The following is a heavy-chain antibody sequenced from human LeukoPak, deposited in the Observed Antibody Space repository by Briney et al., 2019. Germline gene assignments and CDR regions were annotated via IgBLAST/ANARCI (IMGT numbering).Heavy chain of an antibody. CDR1: GYTFTGCY. V-gene: IGHV1-2*02. J-gene: IGHJ4*02. D-gene: IGHD6-19*01. CDR2: INPNSGGT. Sequence: ASVKVSCKASGYTFTGCYIHWVRQAPGQGLEWMGWINPNSGGTNSAQKFQGRVTLTRDTSISTAYLELSSLRSDDTAVYYCARALGSGWIIVDYWGQGTLVTVSS. CDR3: ARALGSGWIIVDY.